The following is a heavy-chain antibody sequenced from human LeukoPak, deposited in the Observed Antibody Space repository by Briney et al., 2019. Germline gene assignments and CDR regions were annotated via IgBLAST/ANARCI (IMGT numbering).Heavy chain of an antibody. D-gene: IGHD5-18*01. CDR1: GGSIRGYY. J-gene: IGHJ3*02. V-gene: IGHV4-34*01. CDR2: INHSGST. CDR3: ARGAPKEIQLWLRLRGVAFDI. Sequence: ATETLSLTCSVSGGSIRGYYWSWIRQPPGKGLDWIGEINHSGSTNYNPSLKSRVTISVDTSKNQFSLKLNSVTAADTAVYYCARGAPKEIQLWLRLRGVAFDIWGQGTMVTVSS.